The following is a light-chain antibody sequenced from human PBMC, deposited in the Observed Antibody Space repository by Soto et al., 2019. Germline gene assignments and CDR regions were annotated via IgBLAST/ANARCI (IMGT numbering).Light chain of an antibody. V-gene: IGKV3-20*01. J-gene: IGKJ4*01. CDR3: QRYGSVPST. CDR1: ESVSTSY. Sequence: IVLTQSPGTLSLSPGESTTLSSRASESVSTSYLAWYQQKPGQAPRLLIYGASRMATGIPERFRGSGSGADSALTIRRLEPEDFAVYYCQRYGSVPSTFGGGTKVEIK. CDR2: GAS.